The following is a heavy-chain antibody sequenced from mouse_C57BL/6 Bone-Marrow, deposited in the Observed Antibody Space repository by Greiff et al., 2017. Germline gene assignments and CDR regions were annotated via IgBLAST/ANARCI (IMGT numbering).Heavy chain of an antibody. V-gene: IGHV5-12*01. CDR1: GFTFSDYY. CDR3: ARLTWFAY. Sequence: EVQLQESGGGLVQPGGSLKLSCAASGFTFSDYYMYWVRQTPEKRLEWVAYISNGGGSTYYPDTVKGRFTISRDNAKNTLYLQMSRLKSEDTAMYYCARLTWFAYWGQGTLVTVSA. CDR2: ISNGGGST. J-gene: IGHJ3*01.